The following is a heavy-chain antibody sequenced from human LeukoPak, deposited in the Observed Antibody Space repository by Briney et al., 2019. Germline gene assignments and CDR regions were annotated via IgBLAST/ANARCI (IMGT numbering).Heavy chain of an antibody. CDR2: IYYSGST. Sequence: QSSETLSLTCTVSGGSISSSSYYWGWIRQPPGKGLEWIGSIYYSGSTYYNPSLKSRVTISVDTSKNQFSLKLSSVTAADTAVYYCARTPFRYCSGGSCYNLWWFDRWGQGTLVTVSS. CDR1: GGSISSSSYY. J-gene: IGHJ5*02. V-gene: IGHV4-39*01. D-gene: IGHD2-15*01. CDR3: ARTPFRYCSGGSCYNLWWFDR.